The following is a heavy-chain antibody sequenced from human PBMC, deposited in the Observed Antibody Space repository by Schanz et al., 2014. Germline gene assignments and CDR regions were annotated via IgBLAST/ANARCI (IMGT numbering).Heavy chain of an antibody. Sequence: QVQLVQSGAEVKKPGASVKVSCKASGYTFTSYDINWVRQATGQGLEWMGWMNSKTGNTGYAQRFQGRVTMTRNTSITTAYMERSSLRSEDTAVYYCARDGEAAAGCDYWGQGTLVTVSS. V-gene: IGHV1-8*01. CDR1: GYTFTSYD. J-gene: IGHJ4*02. CDR3: ARDGEAAAGCDY. CDR2: MNSKTGNT. D-gene: IGHD6-13*01.